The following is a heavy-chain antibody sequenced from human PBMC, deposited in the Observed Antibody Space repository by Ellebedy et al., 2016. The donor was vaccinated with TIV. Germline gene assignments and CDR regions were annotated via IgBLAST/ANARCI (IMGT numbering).Heavy chain of an antibody. V-gene: IGHV3-74*01. CDR3: ARAPHCGGGSCNGYYYHGMDV. CDR2: VNPAGSTT. Sequence: GGSLRLSXAASGFTFSTYWMHWVRQAPGKGLARVSRVNPAGSTTTYADSVKGRFTISRDNAKNTLYLQMNSLRAEDTAVYYCARAPHCGGGSCNGYYYHGMDVWGQGTTVIVSS. CDR1: GFTFSTYW. J-gene: IGHJ6*02. D-gene: IGHD2-15*01.